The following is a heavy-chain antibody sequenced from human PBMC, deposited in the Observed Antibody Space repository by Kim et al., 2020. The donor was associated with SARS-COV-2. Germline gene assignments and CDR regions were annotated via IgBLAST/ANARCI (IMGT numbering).Heavy chain of an antibody. D-gene: IGHD2-15*01. J-gene: IGHJ4*02. V-gene: IGHV1-69*13. CDR3: AWGVRCSGGSCYSKSKAFDC. CDR2: IIPIFGTA. CDR1: GGTFSSYA. Sequence: SVKVSCKASGGTFSSYAISWVRQAPGQGLEWMGGIIPIFGTANYAQKFQGRVTITADESTSTAYMELSSLRSEDTAVYYCAWGVRCSGGSCYSKSKAFDCWGQGTLVTVSS.